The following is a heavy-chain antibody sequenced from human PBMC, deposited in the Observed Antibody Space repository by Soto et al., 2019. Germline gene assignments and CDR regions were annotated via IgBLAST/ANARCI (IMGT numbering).Heavy chain of an antibody. CDR1: GFTFSNAW. CDR3: TTELYSSSWYSLGYYYYYMDV. CDR2: IKSKTDGGTT. V-gene: IGHV3-15*01. Sequence: GGSLRLSCAASGFTFSNAWISWVRQAPGKGLEWVGRIKSKTDGGTTDYAAPVKGRFTISRDDSKNTLYLQMNSLKTEDTAVYYCTTELYSSSWYSLGYYYYYMDVWGKGTTVTVSS. D-gene: IGHD6-13*01. J-gene: IGHJ6*03.